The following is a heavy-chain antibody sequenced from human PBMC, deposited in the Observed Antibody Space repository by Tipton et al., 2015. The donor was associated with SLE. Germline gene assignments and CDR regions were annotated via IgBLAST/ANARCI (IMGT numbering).Heavy chain of an antibody. CDR3: ARHGRVAEDY. J-gene: IGHJ4*02. Sequence: LRLSCTVSGGSISSYYWSWIRQPPGKGLEWIGYIYYSGSTNYNPSLKSRVTISVDTSKNQFSLKLSSVTAADTAVYYCARHGRVAEDYWGQGTLVTVSS. CDR1: GGSISSYY. D-gene: IGHD3-3*01. CDR2: IYYSGST. V-gene: IGHV4-59*01.